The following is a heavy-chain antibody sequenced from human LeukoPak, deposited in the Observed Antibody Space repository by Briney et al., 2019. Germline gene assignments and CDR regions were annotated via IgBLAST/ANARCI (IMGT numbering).Heavy chain of an antibody. CDR3: ARQSSSGYHFHIK. D-gene: IGHD3-22*01. CDR2: IKEGGSEK. CDR1: GFTFSSYW. J-gene: IGHJ4*03. Sequence: GGSLRLSCEASGFTFSSYWMIWVPEAPGKGREGGGNIKEGGSEKHYVDSVEGRFTISRDSAKNVLYLEINSLRAEDTAVYYCARQSSSGYHFHIKWGHGTLVTVS. V-gene: IGHV3-7*05.